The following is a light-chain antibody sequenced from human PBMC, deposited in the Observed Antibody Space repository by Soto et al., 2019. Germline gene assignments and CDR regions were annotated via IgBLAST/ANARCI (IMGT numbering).Light chain of an antibody. CDR1: SSNIGSNT. CDR3: VTWDDSLNGVV. J-gene: IGLJ2*01. V-gene: IGLV1-44*01. Sequence: QSVLTQPPSASGTPGQRVTISCSGSSSNIGSNTVNWYQQLPGTAPKVLIYIDSQRPSGVPDRFSGSKSGTSASLAISGLQSEDESDYYCVTWDDSLNGVVFGGGTKLTVL. CDR2: IDS.